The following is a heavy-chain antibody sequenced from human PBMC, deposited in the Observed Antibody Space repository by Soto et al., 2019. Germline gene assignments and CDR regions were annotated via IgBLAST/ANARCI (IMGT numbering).Heavy chain of an antibody. CDR2: ISYDGNNK. D-gene: IGHD2-2*02. Sequence: PGGSLRLSCAASGFTFSRYGMHWVRQAPGNDLEWVALISYDGNNKYYADSVKGRFTISRDNSKNTLYLQMSSLRPEDTAVYYCAKSPRGYKVDYWGQGTMVTVYS. CDR3: AKSPRGYKVDY. J-gene: IGHJ4*02. V-gene: IGHV3-30*18. CDR1: GFTFSRYG.